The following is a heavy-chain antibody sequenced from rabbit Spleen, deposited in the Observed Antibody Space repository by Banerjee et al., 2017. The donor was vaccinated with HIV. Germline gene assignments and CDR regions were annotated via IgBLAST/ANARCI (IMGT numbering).Heavy chain of an antibody. CDR2: IDTNDGDT. CDR3: ARNYVNAFDP. D-gene: IGHD1-1*01. CDR1: GFTISSNW. V-gene: IGHV1S45*01. Sequence: QEQLEESGGDLVKPEGSLTLTCTASGFTISSNWICWVRQAPGKGLEWIACIDTNDGDTDYANWPKGRFTIFKTSSTTVTLQMTSLTAADTATYFCARNYVNAFDPWGPGTLVTVS. J-gene: IGHJ2*01.